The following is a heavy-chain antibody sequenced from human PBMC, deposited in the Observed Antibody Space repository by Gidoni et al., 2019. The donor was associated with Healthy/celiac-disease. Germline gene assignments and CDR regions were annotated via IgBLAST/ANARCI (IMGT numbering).Heavy chain of an antibody. J-gene: IGHJ5*02. V-gene: IGHV3-33*01. CDR3: ARDSSFGWFDP. D-gene: IGHD3-16*01. CDR2: IWYDGSNK. Sequence: QVQLGESGGGVVQPGRSLRLSCAACGFTFSSYGMHWVRQAPGKGLEWVSVIWYDGSNKYYAASVKCRFPISRDNSKNTLYLQMNSLRAEDTAVYYCARDSSFGWFDPWGQGTLVTVSS. CDR1: GFTFSSYG.